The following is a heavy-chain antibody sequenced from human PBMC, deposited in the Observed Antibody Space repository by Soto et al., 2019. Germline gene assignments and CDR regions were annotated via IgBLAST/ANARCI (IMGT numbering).Heavy chain of an antibody. J-gene: IGHJ4*02. Sequence: PSETLSLTCIVSGVSVTSYTWSWVRQPANKGLEWIGRVFSSVSATYNPSLKSRVRISMDTPENRISLNLHSVTAADAGVYYCTRDGMTTGDTWGPGTLVTVSS. V-gene: IGHV4-4*07. CDR2: VFSSVSA. CDR3: TRDGMTTGDT. CDR1: GVSVTSYT. D-gene: IGHD2-21*02.